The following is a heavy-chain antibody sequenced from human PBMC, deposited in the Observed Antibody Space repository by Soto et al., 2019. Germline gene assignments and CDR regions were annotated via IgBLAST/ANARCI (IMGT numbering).Heavy chain of an antibody. Sequence: QVQLVQSGAEVKKPGASVKVSCKASGYTFTSYGISWLRQAPGQGLEWMGWISAYNGNTNYAQKLQGRVTMPTDTSTSTAYMELRSLRSDDTAVYYCARDRCSGGSCYLRGRHFDYWGQGTLVTVSS. J-gene: IGHJ4*02. CDR2: ISAYNGNT. V-gene: IGHV1-18*01. D-gene: IGHD2-15*01. CDR3: ARDRCSGGSCYLRGRHFDY. CDR1: GYTFTSYG.